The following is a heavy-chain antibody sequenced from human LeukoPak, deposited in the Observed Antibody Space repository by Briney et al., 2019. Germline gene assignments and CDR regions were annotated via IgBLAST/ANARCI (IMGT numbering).Heavy chain of an antibody. V-gene: IGHV3-20*04. CDR2: INWNGGSR. Sequence: GGSLRLSCAASGFAFDDYGMSWVRQAPGKGLEWVSGINWNGGSRGYADSVKGRFTITRDNAKNSLYLQMNSLRAEDTALYYCATDLPPPHYYGSGNDYWGQGTLVTVSS. CDR1: GFAFDDYG. CDR3: ATDLPPPHYYGSGNDY. D-gene: IGHD3-10*01. J-gene: IGHJ4*02.